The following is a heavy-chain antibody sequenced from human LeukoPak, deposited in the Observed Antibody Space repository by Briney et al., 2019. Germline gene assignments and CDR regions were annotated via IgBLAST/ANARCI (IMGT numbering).Heavy chain of an antibody. J-gene: IGHJ5*02. Sequence: GGSLRLSCAASGFTFSSYSMNWVRQAPGKGLEWVSYISSSSSTIYYADSVKGRFTISRDNAKNSLYLQMNSLRDEDTAVYYCAREMRNGPRRGGWFDPWGQGTLVTVSS. CDR3: AREMRNGPRRGGWFDP. CDR1: GFTFSSYS. V-gene: IGHV3-48*02. CDR2: ISSSSSTI.